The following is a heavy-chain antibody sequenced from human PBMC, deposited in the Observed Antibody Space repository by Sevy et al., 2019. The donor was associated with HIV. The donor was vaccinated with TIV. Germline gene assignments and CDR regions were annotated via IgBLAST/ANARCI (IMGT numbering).Heavy chain of an antibody. CDR3: ATSPDYYDSSREGFDI. Sequence: ASVKVSCKVSGYTLTELSIHWVRQAPGKGLEWMGGFDPEDGETIYAQKFQGRVTMTEDTSTDTAYMELRSLRSEDTAVYYCATSPDYYDSSREGFDIWGQGTMVTVSS. V-gene: IGHV1-24*01. CDR2: FDPEDGET. D-gene: IGHD3-22*01. CDR1: GYTLTELS. J-gene: IGHJ3*02.